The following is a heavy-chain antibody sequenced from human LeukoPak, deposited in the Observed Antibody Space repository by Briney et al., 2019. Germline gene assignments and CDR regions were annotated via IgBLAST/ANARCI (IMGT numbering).Heavy chain of an antibody. J-gene: IGHJ4*02. CDR1: GGTFSSYT. Sequence: GASVKVSCKASGGTFSSYTFSWVRQAPGQGLEWMGWINPNSGGTNYAQKFQGRVTMTRDTSISTAYMELSRLRSDDTAVYYCVRENGYSSGWYYDYWGQGTLVTVSS. CDR3: VRENGYSSGWYYDY. CDR2: INPNSGGT. D-gene: IGHD6-19*01. V-gene: IGHV1-2*02.